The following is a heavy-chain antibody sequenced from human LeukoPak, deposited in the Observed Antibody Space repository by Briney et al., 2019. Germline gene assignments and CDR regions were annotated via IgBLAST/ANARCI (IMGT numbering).Heavy chain of an antibody. CDR1: GFTFSNAW. J-gene: IGHJ3*02. CDR3: TTAYYDSWSGFTDAFDI. CDR2: IKSKTDGGTT. Sequence: GGSLRLSCAASGFTFSNAWMNWVRQAPGKGLEWVGRIKSKTDGGTTDYAAPVKGRFTISRDDSKNTLYLQMNSLKTEDTAVYYCTTAYYDSWSGFTDAFDIWGQGAMVTVSS. V-gene: IGHV3-15*07. D-gene: IGHD3-3*01.